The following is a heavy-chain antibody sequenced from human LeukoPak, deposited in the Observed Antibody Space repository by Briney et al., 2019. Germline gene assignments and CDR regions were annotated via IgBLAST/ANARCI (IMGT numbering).Heavy chain of an antibody. CDR1: GFIVSNNF. CDR3: AREGVYNSPFDS. D-gene: IGHD1-1*01. Sequence: GGSLRLSCAASGFIVSNNFMSWVRQAPGKGPEWVSVMYRGGSRDHADSVKGRFTISRDNSKNTMYLQMDSLRVEDTAIYYCAREGVYNSPFDSWGRGTLVTVSS. V-gene: IGHV3-53*01. CDR2: MYRGGSR. J-gene: IGHJ4*02.